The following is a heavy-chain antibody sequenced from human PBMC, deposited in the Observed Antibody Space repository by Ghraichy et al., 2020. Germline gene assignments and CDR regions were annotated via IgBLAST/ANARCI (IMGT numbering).Heavy chain of an antibody. CDR3: ARYLAYCSSTSCYYYGMDV. D-gene: IGHD2-2*01. J-gene: IGHJ6*02. Sequence: ASVKVSCKASGYTFTSYYMHWVRQAPGQGLEWMGIINPSGGSTSYAQKFQGRVTMTRDTSTSTVYMELSSLRSEDTAVYYCARYLAYCSSTSCYYYGMDVWGQGTTVTVSS. CDR1: GYTFTSYY. CDR2: INPSGGST. V-gene: IGHV1-46*01.